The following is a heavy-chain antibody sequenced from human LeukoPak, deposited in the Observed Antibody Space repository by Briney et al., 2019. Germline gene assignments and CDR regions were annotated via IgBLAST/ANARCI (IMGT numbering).Heavy chain of an antibody. D-gene: IGHD5-24*01. Sequence: PGDPLKISCMGSGYSITSYWIGWGRQMPGKGLGWMSIIYPGDSDPRYSPSFAGQVPISVDKSISTAYLHWSSLKASDTAMYYCARLRDNWFDSWGQGTLVTVSS. CDR1: GYSITSYW. V-gene: IGHV5-51*03. CDR3: ARLRDNWFDS. J-gene: IGHJ5*01. CDR2: IYPGDSDP.